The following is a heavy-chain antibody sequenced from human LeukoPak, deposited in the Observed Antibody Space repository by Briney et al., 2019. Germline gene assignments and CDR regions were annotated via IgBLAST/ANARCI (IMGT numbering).Heavy chain of an antibody. V-gene: IGHV3-23*01. J-gene: IGHJ6*03. D-gene: IGHD1-14*01. CDR2: ISGSGGST. Sequence: PGGSLRLSCAASGFTFSSYAMSWVRQAPGKGLEWVSAISGSGGSTYYADSVKGRFTISRDNSKNTLYLQMNSLRAEDTAVYYCAKPTGIGAYYYYYYMDVWGKGTTVTVSS. CDR1: GFTFSSYA. CDR3: AKPTGIGAYYYYYYMDV.